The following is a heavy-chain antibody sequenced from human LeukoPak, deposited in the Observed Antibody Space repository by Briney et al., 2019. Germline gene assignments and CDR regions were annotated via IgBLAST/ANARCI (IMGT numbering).Heavy chain of an antibody. CDR3: ARDGTAAGTAFDY. CDR1: GFTFSSYS. D-gene: IGHD6-13*01. V-gene: IGHV3-21*01. CDR2: ISSSSSYI. Sequence: GGSLRLSCAASGFTFSSYSMNWVRQAPGQGLEWVSSISSSSSYIYYADSVKGRFTISRDNAKNSLYLQMNSLRAEDTAVYYCARDGTAAGTAFDYWGQGTLVTVSS. J-gene: IGHJ4*02.